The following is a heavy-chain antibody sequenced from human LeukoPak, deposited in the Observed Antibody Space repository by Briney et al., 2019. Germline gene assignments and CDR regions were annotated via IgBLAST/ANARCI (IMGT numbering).Heavy chain of an antibody. Sequence: SETLSLTCTVSGGSISSYYWSWIRQPPGKGLEWIGYIYYRGSTNYNPSLKSRITISVDTSKNQFSLKLSSVTAADTAVYYCARDRRDFWSGSFDYWGQGTLVTVSS. CDR3: ARDRRDFWSGSFDY. D-gene: IGHD3-3*01. V-gene: IGHV4-59*01. J-gene: IGHJ4*02. CDR2: IYYRGST. CDR1: GGSISSYY.